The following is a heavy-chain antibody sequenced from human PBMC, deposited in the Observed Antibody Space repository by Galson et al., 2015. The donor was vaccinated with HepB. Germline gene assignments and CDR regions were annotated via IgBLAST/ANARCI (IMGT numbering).Heavy chain of an antibody. CDR1: GFTFSSYA. CDR3: ARALEVQLWLYFDY. D-gene: IGHD5-18*01. CDR2: ISGSGGST. Sequence: SLRLSCAASGFTFSSYAMSWVRQAPGKGLEWVSAISGSGGSTYYADSVKGRFTISRDNSKNTLYLQMNSLRAEDTAVYYCARALEVQLWLYFDYWGQGTLVTVSS. V-gene: IGHV3-23*01. J-gene: IGHJ4*02.